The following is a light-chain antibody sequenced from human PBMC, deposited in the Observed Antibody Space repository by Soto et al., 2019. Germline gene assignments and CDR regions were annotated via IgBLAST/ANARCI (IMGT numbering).Light chain of an antibody. CDR3: QQYYSTPLT. CDR2: WAS. CDR1: QSIFYSSNNKNY. Sequence: IVLTQSPDSLAVSLGERATINCKSSQSIFYSSNNKNYLAWYQQKPGQPPKLLIYWASTRDSGVPDRFSGSGSGTDFTLTISSLQAEDVALYSSQQYYSTPLTFGGGTKVDIK. V-gene: IGKV4-1*01. J-gene: IGKJ4*01.